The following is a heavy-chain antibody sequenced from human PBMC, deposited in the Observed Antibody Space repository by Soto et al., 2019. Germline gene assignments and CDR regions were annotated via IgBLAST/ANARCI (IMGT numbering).Heavy chain of an antibody. D-gene: IGHD2-15*01. CDR1: GFSLNTSAVG. Sequence: QITLKESGPTLVKPTQTLTLTCTFSGFSLNTSAVGVGWIRQPPGKALEWLALVYWDDDKLYSPSLKSRLTITKDTSKNQVVLTMTNMDPVDTATYFCSHVLGYRSSVTCYHSVDYMDVWGKGTTVTVSS. V-gene: IGHV2-5*02. CDR2: VYWDDDK. J-gene: IGHJ6*03. CDR3: SHVLGYRSSVTCYHSVDYMDV.